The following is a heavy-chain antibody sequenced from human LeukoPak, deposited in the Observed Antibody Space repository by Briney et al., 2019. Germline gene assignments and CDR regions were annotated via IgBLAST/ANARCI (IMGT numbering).Heavy chain of an antibody. Sequence: PSETLSLTCTVSGGSISSSSYYWGWIRQPPGKGLEWIGSIYYSGSTNYNPSLKSRVTISVDTSKNQFSLKLSSVTAADTAVYYCARMPLAHYYYGMDVWGQGTTVTVSS. CDR1: GGSISSSSYY. CDR2: IYYSGST. D-gene: IGHD2-2*01. V-gene: IGHV4-39*07. J-gene: IGHJ6*02. CDR3: ARMPLAHYYYGMDV.